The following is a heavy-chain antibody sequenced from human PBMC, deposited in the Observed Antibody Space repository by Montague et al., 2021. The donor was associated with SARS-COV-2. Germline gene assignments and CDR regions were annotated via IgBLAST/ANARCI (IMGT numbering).Heavy chain of an antibody. J-gene: IGHJ3*02. Sequence: SETLSLTCTVSGGSITGNYWSWLRRSPGKGLEWIAYIYDGGAVNYNPSLGSRVTISTDTSKNQLSLKVNSVTAADTAVYYCVRDHPYGGPRGAYDIWGQGTVVIVSS. CDR1: GGSITGNY. D-gene: IGHD4-23*01. CDR2: IYDGGAV. CDR3: VRDHPYGGPRGAYDI. V-gene: IGHV4-59*01.